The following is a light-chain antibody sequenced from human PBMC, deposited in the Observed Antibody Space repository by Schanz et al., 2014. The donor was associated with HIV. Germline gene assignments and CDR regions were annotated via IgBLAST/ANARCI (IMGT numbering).Light chain of an antibody. CDR3: QQYDNWPLT. CDR1: QSVSSSY. J-gene: IGKJ4*01. V-gene: IGKV3-15*01. Sequence: ERVMTQSPVTLSVSPGERATLSCRTSQSVSSSYLDWYQQKPGQAPRLLIYGASTRATGVPARFSGSGSETEFTLSISSLQSEDFAVYYCQQYDNWPLTFGGGTKVEI. CDR2: GAS.